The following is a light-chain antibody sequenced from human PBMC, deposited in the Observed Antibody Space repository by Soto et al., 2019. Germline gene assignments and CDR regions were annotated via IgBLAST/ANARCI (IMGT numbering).Light chain of an antibody. CDR2: GAS. CDR1: QSVSSSF. J-gene: IGKJ3*01. Sequence: EIVLTQSPGTLSLSPGERATLSCRASQSVSSSFLAWYQQKPGQAPRLLIYGASSRATGIPDGFSGSGSGTDFTLTISSLEPEDFAVYYCQHYGSSPRTFGPGTTVDI. CDR3: QHYGSSPRT. V-gene: IGKV3-20*01.